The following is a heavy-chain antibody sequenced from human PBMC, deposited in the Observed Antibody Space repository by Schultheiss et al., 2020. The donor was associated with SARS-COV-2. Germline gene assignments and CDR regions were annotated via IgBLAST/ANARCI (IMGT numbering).Heavy chain of an antibody. Sequence: SETLSLTCAVYGGSFSSYYWSWIRQPPGKGLEWIGEINHSGSTNYNPSLKSRVTISVDTSKNQFSLKLSSVTAADTAVYYCARGRKANWGSTDYWGQGTLVTVSS. D-gene: IGHD7-27*01. V-gene: IGHV4-34*01. CDR1: GGSFSSYY. CDR2: INHSGST. CDR3: ARGRKANWGSTDY. J-gene: IGHJ4*02.